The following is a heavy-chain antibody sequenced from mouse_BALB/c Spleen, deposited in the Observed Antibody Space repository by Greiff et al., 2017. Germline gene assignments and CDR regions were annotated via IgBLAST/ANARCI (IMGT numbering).Heavy chain of an antibody. V-gene: IGHV5-17*02. CDR3: ARSREGYDPYYAMDY. CDR1: GFTFSSFG. Sequence: EVQGVESGGGLVQPGGSRKLSCAASGFTFSSFGMHWVRQAPEKGLEWVAYISSGSSTIYYADTVKGRFTISRDNPKNTLFLQMTSLRSEDTAMYYCARSREGYDPYYAMDYWGQGTSVTVSS. D-gene: IGHD2-2*01. J-gene: IGHJ4*01. CDR2: ISSGSSTI.